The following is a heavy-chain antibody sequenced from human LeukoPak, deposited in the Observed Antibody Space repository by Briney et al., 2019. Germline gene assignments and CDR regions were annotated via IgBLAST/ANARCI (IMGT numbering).Heavy chain of an antibody. Sequence: PGGSLRLSCAASGFTFRNYAMNWVRQAPGKGLEWVSAISGSGGSTYYADSVKGRFTISRGNSKNTLYLQMNSLRAEDTAVYYCAKGYSTSEFVWRYYYYMDVWGKGTTVTVSS. D-gene: IGHD6-6*01. CDR3: AKGYSTSEFVWRYYYYMDV. V-gene: IGHV3-23*01. CDR1: GFTFRNYA. CDR2: ISGSGGST. J-gene: IGHJ6*03.